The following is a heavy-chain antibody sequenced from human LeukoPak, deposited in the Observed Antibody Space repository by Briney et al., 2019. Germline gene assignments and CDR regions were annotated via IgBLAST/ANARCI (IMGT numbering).Heavy chain of an antibody. D-gene: IGHD4-11*01. CDR3: ARGLPTVTVSYFDY. CDR2: MYTSGST. CDR1: GGSISSGSYY. V-gene: IGHV4-61*02. Sequence: SETLSLTCTVSGGSISSGSYYWSWIRQPAGQGLEYIGRMYTSGSTNYNPSLKSRVTISVDTSKNQFSLKLSSVTAADTAVYYCARGLPTVTVSYFDYWGQGTLVTVSS. J-gene: IGHJ4*02.